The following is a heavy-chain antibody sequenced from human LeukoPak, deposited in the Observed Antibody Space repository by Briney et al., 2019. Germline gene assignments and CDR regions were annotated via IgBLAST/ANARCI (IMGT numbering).Heavy chain of an antibody. Sequence: SETLSLTCAVYGGSFSGYHWSWIRQPPGKGLEWIAEINHSGSTNYNPSLKSRVTISVDTSKNQFSLKLSSVTAADTAVYYCAGLKLAVAGTEGYFDYWGQGTLVTVSS. V-gene: IGHV4-34*01. D-gene: IGHD6-19*01. J-gene: IGHJ4*02. CDR2: INHSGST. CDR1: GGSFSGYH. CDR3: AGLKLAVAGTEGYFDY.